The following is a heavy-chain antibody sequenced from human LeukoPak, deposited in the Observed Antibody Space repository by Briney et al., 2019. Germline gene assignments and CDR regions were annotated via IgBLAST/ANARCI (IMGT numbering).Heavy chain of an antibody. D-gene: IGHD6-13*01. CDR1: GFTFSDYY. Sequence: GGSLRLSCAASGFTFSDYYMSWIRQAPGKGLEWVSYISSSGSTIYYADSVKGRFTISRDNAKNSLYLQTNSLRAEDTAVYYCAREQQLTIYYYYYMDVWGKGTTVTVSS. CDR2: ISSSGSTI. CDR3: AREQQLTIYYYYYMDV. J-gene: IGHJ6*03. V-gene: IGHV3-11*01.